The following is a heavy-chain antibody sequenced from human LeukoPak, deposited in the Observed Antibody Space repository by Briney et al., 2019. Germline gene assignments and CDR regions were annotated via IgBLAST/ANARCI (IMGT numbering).Heavy chain of an antibody. CDR2: TYDSGST. D-gene: IGHD6-19*01. V-gene: IGHV4-59*01. CDR1: GGSISSYY. Sequence: SETLSLTCTVSGGSISSYYWSWIRQPPGKGLEWIGYTYDSGSTNYNPSLKSRVTISVDTSKHPSSLKLSSVTAAGTAVYYCARGVPPSYSSGWYRDYYYYGMDVWGQGTTVTVSS. J-gene: IGHJ6*02. CDR3: ARGVPPSYSSGWYRDYYYYGMDV.